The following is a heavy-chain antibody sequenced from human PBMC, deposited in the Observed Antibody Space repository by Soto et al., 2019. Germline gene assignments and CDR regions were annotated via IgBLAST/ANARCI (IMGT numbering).Heavy chain of an antibody. CDR2: ISSSSSYI. D-gene: IGHD5-18*01. CDR1: GFTFSSYS. CDR3: ARDQPGYSYGYGLGY. J-gene: IGHJ4*02. V-gene: IGHV3-21*01. Sequence: EVQLVESGGGLVKPGGSLRLSCAASGFTFSSYSMNWFRQAPGKGLEWVSSISSSSSYIYYADSVQGRFTISRDNAKNSLYLQMNSLRAEDTAVYYCARDQPGYSYGYGLGYWGQGTLVTVSS.